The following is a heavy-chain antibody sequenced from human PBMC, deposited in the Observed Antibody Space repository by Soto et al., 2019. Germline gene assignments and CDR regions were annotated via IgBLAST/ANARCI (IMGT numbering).Heavy chain of an antibody. V-gene: IGHV5-51*01. CDR2: IYPGDSDT. CDR3: ARHPQKLAVAGWRPGDLKYGMDV. D-gene: IGHD6-19*01. CDR1: GYSFTSYW. Sequence: PGESLKISCKGSGYSFTSYWIGWVRQMPGKGLEWMGIIYPGDSDTRYSPSFQGQVTISADKSISTAYLQWSSLKASDTAMYYCARHPQKLAVAGWRPGDLKYGMDVWGQGTTVTVS. J-gene: IGHJ6*02.